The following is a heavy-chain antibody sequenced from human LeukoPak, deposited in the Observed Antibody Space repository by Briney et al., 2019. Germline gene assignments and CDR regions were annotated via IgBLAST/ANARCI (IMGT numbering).Heavy chain of an antibody. CDR2: IYPGDSDT. CDR3: ARIASDYYYYYYMDV. Sequence: GESLKISCKGSGYSFTSYWIGWVRQMPGKGLEWMGIIYPGDSDTRYSPSFQGQVTISADKSISTAYLQWSSLKASDTAVYYCARIASDYYYYYYMDVWGKGTTVTVSS. V-gene: IGHV5-51*01. J-gene: IGHJ6*03. D-gene: IGHD2-21*02. CDR1: GYSFTSYW.